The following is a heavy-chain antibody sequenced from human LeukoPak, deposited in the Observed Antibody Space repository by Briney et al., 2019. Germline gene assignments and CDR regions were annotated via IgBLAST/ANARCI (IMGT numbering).Heavy chain of an antibody. D-gene: IGHD1-26*01. J-gene: IGHJ4*02. Sequence: NPGGSLRLSCAASGFTLSSYGMSWVRQAPGKGLEWIGSIYYSGSTYYNPSLKSRVTISVDTSKNQFSLKLSSVTAADTAVYYCARPALPYSGSYLGDYYFDYWGQGTLVTVSS. CDR2: IYYSGST. V-gene: IGHV4-39*01. CDR1: GFTLSSYG. CDR3: ARPALPYSGSYLGDYYFDY.